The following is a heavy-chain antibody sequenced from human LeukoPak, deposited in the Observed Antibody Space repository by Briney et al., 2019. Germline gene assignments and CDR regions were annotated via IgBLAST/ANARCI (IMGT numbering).Heavy chain of an antibody. CDR3: ARQDYDSFDY. CDR1: GFTFSSYE. J-gene: IGHJ4*02. CDR2: ISSSGSTI. D-gene: IGHD5-12*01. V-gene: IGHV3-48*03. Sequence: GGSLRLSCAASGFTFSSYEMNWVRQAPGKGLEWVSYISSSGSTIYYADSVKGRFTISRDNAKNSLYLQMNSLRAEDTAVYYCARQDYDSFDYWGQGTLVTVSS.